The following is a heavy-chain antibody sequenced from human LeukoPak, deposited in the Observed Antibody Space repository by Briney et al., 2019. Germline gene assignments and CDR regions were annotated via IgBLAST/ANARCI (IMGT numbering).Heavy chain of an antibody. CDR2: IKQDGSDK. V-gene: IGHV3-7*04. D-gene: IGHD3-10*01. CDR1: GFTFSSYW. Sequence: GGSLRLSCAAAGFTFSSYWMTWVRQAPGKGLEWVASIKQDGSDKYYVDSEKGRFTISRDNAKNSLYLQINSLRAEDTAVYYCARDLWGGSGSGFDYWGQGTLVTVSS. CDR3: ARDLWGGSGSGFDY. J-gene: IGHJ4*02.